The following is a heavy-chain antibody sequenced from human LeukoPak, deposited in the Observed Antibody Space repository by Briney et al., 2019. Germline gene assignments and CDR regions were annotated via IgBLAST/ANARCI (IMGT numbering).Heavy chain of an antibody. J-gene: IGHJ4*02. CDR2: ISAYTGDT. V-gene: IGHV1-18*01. CDR1: GYNFISYG. D-gene: IGHD6-6*01. CDR3: ARNAYGTSSENYFDF. Sequence: ASVKVSCKASGYNFISYGISWVRLVPGQGLAWMGWISAYTGDTNYAQSFQGRITMTTDTSTGTAYMELRSLKSDDTAVYYCARNAYGTSSENYFDFWGRGTLVTVSS.